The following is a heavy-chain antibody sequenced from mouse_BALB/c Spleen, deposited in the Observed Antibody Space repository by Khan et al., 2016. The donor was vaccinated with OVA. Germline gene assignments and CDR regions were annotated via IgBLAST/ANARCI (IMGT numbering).Heavy chain of an antibody. Sequence: LVVFGAELVRPGTSLKMSCKAAGYTFTNYWIAWVKQRPGHGLEWIGDIYPGGGYTNYNEKLKGKATLTADTSTSTAYRQLSRRPSGVSVIYYCARRRATRFSGDYFDYWGQGTTLTVSS. CDR1: GYTFTNYW. J-gene: IGHJ2*01. V-gene: IGHV1-63*02. D-gene: IGHD1-3*01. CDR2: IYPGGGYT. CDR3: ARRRATRFSGDYFDY.